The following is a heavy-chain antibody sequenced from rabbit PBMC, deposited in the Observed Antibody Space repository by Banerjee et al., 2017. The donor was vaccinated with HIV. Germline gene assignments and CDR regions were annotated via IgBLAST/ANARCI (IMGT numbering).Heavy chain of an antibody. D-gene: IGHD4-1*01. V-gene: IGHV1S40*01. CDR1: GFDFSSIYY. CDR2: ISAGSSGTT. J-gene: IGHJ4*01. CDR3: ARDLAGVIGWNFDL. Sequence: QSLEESGGGLVQPEGSLTLTCKASGFDFSSIYYMCWVRQAPGKGLEWIGCISAGSSGTTYYASWAKGPFTISKTSSTTVTLQMTSLTAADTATYFCARDLAGVIGWNFDLWGQGTLVTDS.